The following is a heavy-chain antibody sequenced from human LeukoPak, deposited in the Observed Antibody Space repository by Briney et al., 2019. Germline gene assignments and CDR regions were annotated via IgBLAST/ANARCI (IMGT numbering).Heavy chain of an antibody. D-gene: IGHD4-11*01. Sequence: PGGSLRLSCAASGFPFGDFAMTWVRHVPGGGLQWVSTITRSGQNTYYADSVKGRFTISRDDYKGMLYLQMNSLRAEDTAMYYCVKDDYCSIPGCVIDALVVRGQGTVVTVSS. CDR1: GFPFGDFA. J-gene: IGHJ3*01. CDR3: VKDDYCSIPGCVIDALVV. CDR2: ITRSGQNT. V-gene: IGHV3-23*01.